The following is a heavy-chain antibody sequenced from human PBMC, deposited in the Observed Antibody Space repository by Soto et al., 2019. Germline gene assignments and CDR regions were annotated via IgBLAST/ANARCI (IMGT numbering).Heavy chain of an antibody. J-gene: IGHJ4*02. CDR2: ISAYNGNT. D-gene: IGHD3-22*01. CDR3: ARVNYYDRSGYYSFDY. CDR1: GYTFTSYG. V-gene: IGHV1-18*01. Sequence: QVPLVQSGAEVKKPGASVKVSCKASGYTFTSYGISWVRQAPGQGLEWMGWISAYNGNTNYAQKLQGRVTITTDTSTSTAYVGLRGVRSDDTAVYYCARVNYYDRSGYYSFDYWGQGTLVTVSS.